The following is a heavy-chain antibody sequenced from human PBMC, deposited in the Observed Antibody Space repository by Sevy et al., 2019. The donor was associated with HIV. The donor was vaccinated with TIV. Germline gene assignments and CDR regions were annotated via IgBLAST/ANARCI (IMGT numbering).Heavy chain of an antibody. CDR2: ISSRSTYT. CDR1: EFTFSDYY. V-gene: IGHV3-11*05. J-gene: IGHJ6*02. CDR3: ARDMGAVTYYYYGMDV. D-gene: IGHD1-26*01. Sequence: GGSLRLSCAASEFTFSDYYMSWIRQAPGKGLEWVSYISSRSTYTNYADSVKGRFTISRDNARNSLYLQMNSLRAEDTAVYYCARDMGAVTYYYYGMDVWGQGTTVTVSS.